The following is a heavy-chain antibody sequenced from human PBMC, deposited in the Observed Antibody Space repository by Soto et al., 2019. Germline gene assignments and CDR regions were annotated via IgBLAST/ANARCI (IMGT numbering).Heavy chain of an antibody. Sequence: QVQLVESGGGVVQPGRSLRLSCAASGLTFSSYAMHWVRQAPGKGLEWVAVISYDGSNKYYADSVKGRFTISRDNSKNTLYRQMNSLRAEDTAVYYCARDMRGLVGAPPYFDYWGQGTLVTVSS. CDR3: ARDMRGLVGAPPYFDY. CDR2: ISYDGSNK. J-gene: IGHJ4*02. D-gene: IGHD1-26*01. V-gene: IGHV3-30-3*01. CDR1: GLTFSSYA.